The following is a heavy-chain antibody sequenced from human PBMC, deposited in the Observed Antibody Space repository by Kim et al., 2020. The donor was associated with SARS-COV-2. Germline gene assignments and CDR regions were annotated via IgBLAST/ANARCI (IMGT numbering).Heavy chain of an antibody. J-gene: IGHJ4*02. Sequence: GGSLRLSCAASGFTFSDHAMNWVRQAPGRGLEWVSGIGGSDGTTYYADSVKARFTISRDNSRTALFLHMSALRAEDTATYYCAKSDCAGGTCFLINYWGQGTLVTVSS. V-gene: IGHV3-23*01. CDR3: AKSDCAGGTCFLINY. D-gene: IGHD2-8*02. CDR1: GFTFSDHA. CDR2: IGGSDGTT.